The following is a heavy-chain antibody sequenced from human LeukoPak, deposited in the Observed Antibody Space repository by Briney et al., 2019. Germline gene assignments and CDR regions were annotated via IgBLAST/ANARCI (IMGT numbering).Heavy chain of an antibody. CDR1: GGSVSSGAYY. Sequence: SETLSLTCTVSGGSVSSGAYYWSWIRQHPGKGLEWIGYIYYSGSTYYTPSLKSRVTISVDTSKNQFSLKLSSVTAADTAVYSCARLSTSIAALDYWGQGTLVTVSS. CDR2: IYYSGST. J-gene: IGHJ4*02. V-gene: IGHV4-31*03. D-gene: IGHD6-6*01. CDR3: ARLSTSIAALDY.